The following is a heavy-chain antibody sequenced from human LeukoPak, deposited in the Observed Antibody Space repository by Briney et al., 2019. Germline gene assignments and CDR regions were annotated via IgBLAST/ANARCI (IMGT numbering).Heavy chain of an antibody. V-gene: IGHV3-23*01. CDR3: AKSHTYYYDSSAYPFHY. CDR1: GFTFSAYG. J-gene: IGHJ4*02. Sequence: GGSLRLSCAASGFTFSAYGMSWVRQSPGKGLEWVSSISSSGGSTYYADSVKGRFTISRDNSKNTLYLQMSSLRAEDTAVYYCAKSHTYYYDSSAYPFHYWGQGTLVTVSS. CDR2: ISSSGGST. D-gene: IGHD3-22*01.